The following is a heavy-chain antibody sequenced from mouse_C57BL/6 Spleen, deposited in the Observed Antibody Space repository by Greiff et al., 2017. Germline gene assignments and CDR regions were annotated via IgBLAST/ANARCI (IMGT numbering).Heavy chain of an antibody. Sequence: QVQLKQPGAELVRPGSSVKLSCKASGYTFTSYWMDWVKQRPGQGLEWIGNIYPSDSETHYNQKFKDKATLTVDKSSSTAYMQLSSLTSEDSAVYYCARKGDSSGWFAYWGQGTLVTVSA. CDR3: ARKGDSSGWFAY. CDR2: IYPSDSET. CDR1: GYTFTSYW. V-gene: IGHV1-61*01. D-gene: IGHD3-2*02. J-gene: IGHJ3*01.